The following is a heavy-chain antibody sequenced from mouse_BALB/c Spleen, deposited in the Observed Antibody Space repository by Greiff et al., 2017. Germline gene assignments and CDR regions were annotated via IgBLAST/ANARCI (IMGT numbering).Heavy chain of an antibody. J-gene: IGHJ3*01. CDR2: IYPYNGGT. CDR1: GYTFTDYN. V-gene: IGHV1S29*02. CDR3: ATRDYDYDPFAY. D-gene: IGHD2-4*01. Sequence: VQLQQSGPELVKPGASVKISCKASGYTFTDYNMHWVKQSHGKSLEWIGYIYPYNGGTGYNQKFKSKATLTVDNSSSTAYMELRSLTSEDSAVYYCATRDYDYDPFAYWGQGTLVTVSA.